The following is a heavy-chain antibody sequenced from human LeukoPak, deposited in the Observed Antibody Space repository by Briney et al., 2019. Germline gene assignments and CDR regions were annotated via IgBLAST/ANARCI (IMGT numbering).Heavy chain of an antibody. Sequence: GGSLRLSCAASGFTFSSYAMSWVRQAPGKGLEWVSAISGSGGSTYYADSVKGRFTISRDNSKNTLYLQMNSLRAEDTAVYYCAKDQSGLLIAVAGIFDYWGQGTLVTVSS. D-gene: IGHD6-19*01. CDR1: GFTFSSYA. CDR2: ISGSGGST. J-gene: IGHJ4*02. CDR3: AKDQSGLLIAVAGIFDY. V-gene: IGHV3-23*01.